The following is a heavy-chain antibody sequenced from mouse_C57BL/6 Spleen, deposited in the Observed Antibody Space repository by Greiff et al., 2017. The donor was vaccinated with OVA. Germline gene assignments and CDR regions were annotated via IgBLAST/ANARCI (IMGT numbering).Heavy chain of an antibody. CDR2: VYPYNGGT. CDR1: GFTFTDYY. D-gene: IGHD2-4*01. V-gene: IGHV1-36*01. J-gene: IGHJ4*01. CDR3: ARSYDYDDDAMDY. Sequence: EVQGVESGPVLVKPGPSVKISCKASGFTFTDYYMHWVKQSHGKSLEWIGLVYPYNGGTSYNQKFKGKATLTVDTSSSTAYMELNSLTSEDSAVYYCARSYDYDDDAMDYWGQGTSVTVSS.